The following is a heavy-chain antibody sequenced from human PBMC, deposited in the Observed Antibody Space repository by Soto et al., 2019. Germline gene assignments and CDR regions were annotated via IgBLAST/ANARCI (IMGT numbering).Heavy chain of an antibody. V-gene: IGHV3-23*01. CDR1: GFAFSGYA. D-gene: IGHD6-6*01. CDR3: AKDRGRGTIAVRDIDD. CDR2: ISGGGSTT. Sequence: EVQLLESGGILVQPGGSLRLSCAGSGFAFSGYAMTWVRQAPGKGLQWVSGISGGGSTTYIADSVKGRFTISRDNSKSTLYLQMNSLRAEDTAVYYCAKDRGRGTIAVRDIDDWGQGTLVTVSS. J-gene: IGHJ4*01.